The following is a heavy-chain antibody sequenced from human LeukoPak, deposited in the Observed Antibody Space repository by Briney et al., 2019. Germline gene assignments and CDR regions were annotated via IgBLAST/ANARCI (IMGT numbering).Heavy chain of an antibody. D-gene: IGHD6-6*01. Sequence: PGGPLSLFCAASGFTLSDYYMSWIRPAPGKGLEWVSYISSSSSYTNYADSVKGRFTISRDNAKNSLYLQMNSLRAEDTAVYYCASSPRSSSSDYWGQGTLVTVSS. CDR3: ASSPRSSSSDY. J-gene: IGHJ4*02. CDR2: ISSSSSYT. V-gene: IGHV3-11*06. CDR1: GFTLSDYY.